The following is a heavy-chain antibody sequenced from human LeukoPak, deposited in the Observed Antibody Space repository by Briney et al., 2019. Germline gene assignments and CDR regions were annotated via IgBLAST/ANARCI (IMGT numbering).Heavy chain of an antibody. Sequence: PGGSLRLSCAASGFTFSSYAMSWVRQAPGKGLEWVSSISSGSSYIYYADSLKGRFTISRDNAKNSLFLQMNSLRAEDTAVFYCARDSPYCTSSDCYLDYWGQGTLVTVSS. CDR2: ISSGSSYI. CDR1: GFTFSSYA. V-gene: IGHV3-21*01. CDR3: ARDSPYCTSSDCYLDY. D-gene: IGHD2-2*01. J-gene: IGHJ4*02.